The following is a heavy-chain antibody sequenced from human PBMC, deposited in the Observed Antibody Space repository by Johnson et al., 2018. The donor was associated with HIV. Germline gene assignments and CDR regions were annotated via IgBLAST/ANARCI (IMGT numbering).Heavy chain of an antibody. Sequence: VQLVESRGVLVQPGGSLRLSCAASGFTVSSNEMSWVRQAPGKGLEWVSSISGGSTYYADSRQGRFTISRDNSKNTLYLQMNSLRAEDTAVYYCARGDYYDSSDAFDIWGQGTMVTVSS. V-gene: IGHV3-38-3*01. CDR1: GFTVSSNE. D-gene: IGHD3-22*01. CDR3: ARGDYYDSSDAFDI. J-gene: IGHJ3*02. CDR2: ISGGST.